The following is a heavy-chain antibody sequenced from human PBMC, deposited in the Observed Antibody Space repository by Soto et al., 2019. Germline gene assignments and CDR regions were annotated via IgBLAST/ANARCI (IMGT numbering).Heavy chain of an antibody. CDR2: IYYSGST. J-gene: IGHJ4*02. Sequence: ASETLSLTCTVSGGSISSSSYYWGWIRQPPGKGLEWIGSIYYSGSTYYNPSLKSRVTISVDTSKNQFSLKLSSVTAADTAVYYCARRYCSGGSCHFDYWGQGTLVTVST. D-gene: IGHD2-15*01. V-gene: IGHV4-39*07. CDR1: GGSISSSSYY. CDR3: ARRYCSGGSCHFDY.